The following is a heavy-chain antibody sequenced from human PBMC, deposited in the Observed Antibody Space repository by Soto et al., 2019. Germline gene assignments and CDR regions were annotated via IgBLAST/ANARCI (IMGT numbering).Heavy chain of an antibody. CDR1: GTSLTIFSW. CDR3: AKEWGSSWFGQTGMDV. D-gene: IGHD6-13*01. V-gene: IGHV4-4*03. Sequence: PETLSLTCAVSGTSLTIFSWWAWVRQSPGKGLEWIGEVYQSGSGNYNPSLKSRVSMSVDKTKNQFSLTLSSVTAADTAVYYCAKEWGSSWFGQTGMDVWGQGTTVTVSS. J-gene: IGHJ6*02. CDR2: VYQSGSG.